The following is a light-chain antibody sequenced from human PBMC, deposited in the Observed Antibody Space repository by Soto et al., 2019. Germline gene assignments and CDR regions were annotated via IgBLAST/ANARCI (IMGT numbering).Light chain of an antibody. CDR3: CAYAGSSNDVV. V-gene: IGLV2-23*01. Sequence: QPVLTQPASVSGSPGQSITISCTGTSSDVGSYNLVSWYQQHPGKAPKLVIYEATKRPSGVSDRFSGSKSGNTASLTISGLQAEDEADYYCCAYAGSSNDVVFGGGTKLTVL. CDR1: SSDVGSYNL. CDR2: EAT. J-gene: IGLJ2*01.